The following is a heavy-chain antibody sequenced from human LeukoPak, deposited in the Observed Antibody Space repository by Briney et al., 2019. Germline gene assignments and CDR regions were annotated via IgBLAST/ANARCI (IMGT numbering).Heavy chain of an antibody. CDR3: AREMEGDYGSGTFFDH. J-gene: IGHJ4*02. D-gene: IGHD3-10*01. Sequence: GGSLRLSCAASEFVLSDYYMSWIRQAPGKGLEWISYISSGGSTISYADSVRGPFTISRDNAKNSLYLQMNSLRAEDTAVYYCAREMEGDYGSGTFFDHWGQGNMVTVSS. CDR1: EFVLSDYY. CDR2: ISSGGSTI. V-gene: IGHV3-11*01.